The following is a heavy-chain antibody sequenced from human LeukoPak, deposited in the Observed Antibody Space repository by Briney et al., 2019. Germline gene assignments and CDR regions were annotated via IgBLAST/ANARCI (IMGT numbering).Heavy chain of an antibody. CDR2: IYSGGST. CDR1: GVTLSSNY. CDR3: ARGVGSTRAYYMDV. J-gene: IGHJ6*03. D-gene: IGHD2-2*01. Sequence: PGGSLRLSCAASGVTLSSNYRSWVRQAPGKGLEWVSVIYSGGSTYYADSVKGRFTISRDTSKNTLYLQMNSLRAEDTAVYYCARGVGSTRAYYMDVWGKGTTVTVSS. V-gene: IGHV3-53*01.